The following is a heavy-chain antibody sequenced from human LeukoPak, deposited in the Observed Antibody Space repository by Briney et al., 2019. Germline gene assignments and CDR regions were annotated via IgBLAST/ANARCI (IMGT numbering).Heavy chain of an antibody. CDR1: GFNFNIYE. Sequence: PGGSLRLSCAASGFNFNIYEMNWVRQAPGKGLEWVSAISGSGGSTYYADSVKGRFTISRDNSKNTLYLQMNSLRADDTAVYYCAKLGCSGGSCHQPLYYFDYWGQGTLVTVSS. J-gene: IGHJ4*02. CDR3: AKLGCSGGSCHQPLYYFDY. V-gene: IGHV3-23*01. CDR2: ISGSGGST. D-gene: IGHD2-15*01.